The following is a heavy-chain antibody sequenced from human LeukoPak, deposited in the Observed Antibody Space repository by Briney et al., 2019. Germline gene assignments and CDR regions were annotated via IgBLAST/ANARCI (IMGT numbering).Heavy chain of an antibody. CDR3: ARDRGVPGYYYDNSDYAHFDY. V-gene: IGHV3-48*03. Sequence: PGGSLRLSCAVSGFTFSSYEMNWVRQAPGKGLEWVSFISGSGSTIYYADSVEGRFIISRDNAKNSLYLQMNSLRAEDTAVYYCARDRGVPGYYYDNSDYAHFDYWGQGTLVTVSS. D-gene: IGHD3-22*01. CDR2: ISGSGSTI. J-gene: IGHJ4*02. CDR1: GFTFSSYE.